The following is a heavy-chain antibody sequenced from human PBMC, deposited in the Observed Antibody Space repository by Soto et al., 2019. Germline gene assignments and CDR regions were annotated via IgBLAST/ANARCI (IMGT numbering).Heavy chain of an antibody. V-gene: IGHV3-74*01. D-gene: IGHD4-17*01. CDR1: GFTFFAYW. CDR3: AKEXXYGDXAXXNWFDS. Sequence: EVQLVESGGGLVQPGGSLRLSCAASGFTFFAYWIHWCRQVPGKGLVWVSRINSDGSHTSYADSVRGRFTISRDNSKNPVYLQMNSLTAEDTAVYYCAKEXXYGDXAXXNWFDSWGQGSLVTVSS. CDR2: INSDGSHT. J-gene: IGHJ5*01.